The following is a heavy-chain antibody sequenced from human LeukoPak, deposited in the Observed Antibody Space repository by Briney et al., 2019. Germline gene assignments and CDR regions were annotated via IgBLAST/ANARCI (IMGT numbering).Heavy chain of an antibody. D-gene: IGHD3-10*01. V-gene: IGHV3-23*01. CDR1: GFTFSGYA. CDR2: ISGSGGSP. Sequence: GGSLSLSCAASGFTFSGYAMSWVRQAPGKGLEWVPAISGSGGSPYYADSVKGRFTISRDNSQNMQYLQMNSLRAEDTAVYYCARGSSGSYYNSRFDYWGQGTLVTVSS. J-gene: IGHJ4*02. CDR3: ARGSSGSYYNSRFDY.